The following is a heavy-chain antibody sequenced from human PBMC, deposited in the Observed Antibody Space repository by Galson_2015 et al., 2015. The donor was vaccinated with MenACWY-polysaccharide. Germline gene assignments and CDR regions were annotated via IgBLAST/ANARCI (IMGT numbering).Heavy chain of an antibody. J-gene: IGHJ4*02. V-gene: IGHV4-38-2*01. Sequence: ETLSLTCAVSDYSIRSGYFWGWIRQPPGKGLEWIASIFHSGTTYYNPSLKSRVTISVDTSKNQFSLKLGSVTAADTAVYYCARVEKYSGSFYILYWGQGTLVTVSS. CDR1: DYSIRSGYF. CDR2: IFHSGTT. D-gene: IGHD1-26*01. CDR3: ARVEKYSGSFYILY.